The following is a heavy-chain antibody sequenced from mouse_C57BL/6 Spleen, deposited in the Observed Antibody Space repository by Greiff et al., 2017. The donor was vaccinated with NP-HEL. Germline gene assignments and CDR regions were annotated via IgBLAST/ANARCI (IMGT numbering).Heavy chain of an antibody. CDR1: GYSITSGYY. J-gene: IGHJ4*01. CDR3: AREYYYAMDY. Sequence: EVQLVESGPGLVKPSQSLSLTCSVTGYSITSGYYWNWIRQFPGNKLEWMGYISYDGSNNYNPSLKNRISITLDTSKNQFFLKLNSVTTEDTATYYCAREYYYAMDYWGQGTSVTVSS. V-gene: IGHV3-6*01. CDR2: ISYDGSN.